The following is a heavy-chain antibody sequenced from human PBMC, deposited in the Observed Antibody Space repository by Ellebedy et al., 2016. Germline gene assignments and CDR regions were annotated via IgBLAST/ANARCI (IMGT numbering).Heavy chain of an antibody. CDR2: ISYDGSNK. Sequence: GESLKISXAASGFTFSSYAMHWVRQAPGKGLEWVAVISYDGSNKYYADSVKGRFTISRDNSKNTLYLQMNSLRAEDTAVYYCARGVRDSSGYYLDYWGQGTLVTVSS. J-gene: IGHJ4*02. CDR3: ARGVRDSSGYYLDY. CDR1: GFTFSSYA. D-gene: IGHD3-22*01. V-gene: IGHV3-30-3*01.